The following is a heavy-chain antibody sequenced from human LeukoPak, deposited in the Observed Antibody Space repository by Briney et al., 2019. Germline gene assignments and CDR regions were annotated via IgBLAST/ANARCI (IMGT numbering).Heavy chain of an antibody. D-gene: IGHD4-11*01. Sequence: SETLSLTCAVYGGSFSGYYWSWIRQPPGKGLEWIGEINHSGSTNYNPSLKSRVTISVDTSKNQFSLKLSSVTAADTAVYYCARANDYSNYLYYYYYGMDVWGQGTTVTVSS. CDR2: INHSGST. CDR1: GGSFSGYY. CDR3: ARANDYSNYLYYYYYGMDV. J-gene: IGHJ6*02. V-gene: IGHV4-34*01.